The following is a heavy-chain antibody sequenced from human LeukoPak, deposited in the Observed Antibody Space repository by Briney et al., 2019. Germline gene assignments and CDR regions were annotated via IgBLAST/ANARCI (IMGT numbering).Heavy chain of an antibody. CDR2: TYYRSKWYN. CDR1: GDSVSSDSAA. CDR3: ARSVIARGYCSSTSCYALKD. Sequence: SQTLSLTFALSGDSVSSDSAAWNWSRQSPSRGLEWLGRTYYRSKWYNDYAVSVKSRITINPDTSKNQFSLQLNSVCPEETAVYYCARSVIARGYCSSTSCYALKDWGQGTLVTVSS. J-gene: IGHJ4*02. D-gene: IGHD2-2*01. V-gene: IGHV6-1*01.